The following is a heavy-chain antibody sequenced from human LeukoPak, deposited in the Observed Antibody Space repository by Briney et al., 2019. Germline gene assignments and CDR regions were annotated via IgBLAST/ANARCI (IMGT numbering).Heavy chain of an antibody. CDR2: IISSSSII. CDR3: AGVRVDSTRYFDY. Sequence: GGSLRLSCAASGFTFNTYSMTWVRQAPGKGLEWVSYIISSSSIIYYADSLKGRFTISRDNAKNSLYLQMNSLRAEDTGVYYCAGVRVDSTRYFDYWGQGTLVTVSS. D-gene: IGHD5-12*01. CDR1: GFTFNTYS. V-gene: IGHV3-48*04. J-gene: IGHJ4*02.